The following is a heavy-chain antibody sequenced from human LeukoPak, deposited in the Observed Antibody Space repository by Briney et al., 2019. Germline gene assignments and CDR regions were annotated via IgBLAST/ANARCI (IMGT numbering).Heavy chain of an antibody. V-gene: IGHV3-7*01. Sequence: GGSLRLSCAASGFTFSSYWMSWVRQAPGKGLEWVANIKQDGSEKYYVDSVKGRFTISRDNAKNSLYLQMNSLRAEDTAVYYCARDAEWSAHSSSWYRDAFDIWGQGTMVTVSS. CDR3: ARDAEWSAHSSSWYRDAFDI. CDR2: IKQDGSEK. CDR1: GFTFSSYW. J-gene: IGHJ3*02. D-gene: IGHD6-13*01.